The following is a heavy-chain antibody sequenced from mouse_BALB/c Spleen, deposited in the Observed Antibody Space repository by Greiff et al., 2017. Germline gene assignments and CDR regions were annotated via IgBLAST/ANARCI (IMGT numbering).Heavy chain of an antibody. CDR3: ARSEITTATLDFDD. CDR1: GFTFSSFG. D-gene: IGHD1-2*01. CDR2: ISSGSSTI. Sequence: EVQRVESGGGLVQPGGSRKLSCAASGFTFSSFGMHWVRQAPEKGLEWVAYISSGSSTIYYADTVKGRFTISRDNPKNTLFLQMTSLRSEDTAMYYCARSEITTATLDFDDWGQGTTLTVSS. V-gene: IGHV5-17*02. J-gene: IGHJ2*01.